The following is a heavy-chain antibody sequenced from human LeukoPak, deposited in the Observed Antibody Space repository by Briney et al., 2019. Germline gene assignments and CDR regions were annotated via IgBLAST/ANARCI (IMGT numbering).Heavy chain of an antibody. V-gene: IGHV1-69*06. J-gene: IGHJ4*02. CDR2: IIPIFGTA. CDR3: ASYDSSGYYFGYFDY. CDR1: GGTFSSYA. Sequence: GASVKVSCKASGGTFSSYAISWVRQAPGQGLEWMGGIIPIFGTANYAQKFQGRVTITADKSTSTAYMELSSLRSEDTAVYYCASYDSSGYYFGYFDYWGQGTLVTVSS. D-gene: IGHD3-22*01.